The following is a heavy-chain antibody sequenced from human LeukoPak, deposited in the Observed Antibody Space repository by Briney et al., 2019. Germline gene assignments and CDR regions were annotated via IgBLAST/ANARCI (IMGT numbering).Heavy chain of an antibody. CDR3: ARSGSGYLRYYFDY. J-gene: IGHJ4*02. V-gene: IGHV4-61*05. CDR2: IYYSGYT. D-gene: IGHD5-12*01. CDR1: GGSISSSSYY. Sequence: SETLSLTCTVSGGSISSSSYYWGWIRQPPGKGLEWIGDIYYSGYTNYNPSLKSRVTISVDTSKNQFSLKLSSVTAADTAVYYCARSGSGYLRYYFDYWGQGTLVTVSS.